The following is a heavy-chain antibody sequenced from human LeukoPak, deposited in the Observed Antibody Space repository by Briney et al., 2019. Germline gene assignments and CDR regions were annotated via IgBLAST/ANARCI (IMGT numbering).Heavy chain of an antibody. J-gene: IGHJ4*02. CDR1: GFTFSSYS. D-gene: IGHD3-10*01. CDR2: ISSSSSYI. V-gene: IGHV3-21*04. Sequence: GGSLRLSCAASGFTFSSYSMNWVRQAPGKGLEWVSSISSSSSYIYYADSVKGRFTISRDNAKNSLYLQMNSLRAEDTAVYYCAFSMVRGVIGTYYFDYWGQGTLVTVSS. CDR3: AFSMVRGVIGTYYFDY.